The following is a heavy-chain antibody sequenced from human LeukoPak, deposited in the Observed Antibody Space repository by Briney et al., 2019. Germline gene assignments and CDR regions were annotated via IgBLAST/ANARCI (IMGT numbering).Heavy chain of an antibody. D-gene: IGHD6-25*01. CDR3: ARELTSPIAAGYYYYGMDV. Sequence: SETLSLTCTVSGGSISSYYWSWIRQPPGKGLEWIGYIYYSGSTNYNPSLKSRVTISVDTSKNQFSLKLSSVTAADTAVYYCARELTSPIAAGYYYYGMDVWGQGTTVTVSS. CDR1: GGSISSYY. J-gene: IGHJ6*02. V-gene: IGHV4-59*01. CDR2: IYYSGST.